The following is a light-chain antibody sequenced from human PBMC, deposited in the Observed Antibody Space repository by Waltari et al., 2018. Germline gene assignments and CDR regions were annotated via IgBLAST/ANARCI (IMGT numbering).Light chain of an antibody. V-gene: IGLV2-14*03. CDR1: SSDIGGYNY. CDR2: DVS. CDR3: SSYIDSSTLEL. J-gene: IGLJ2*01. Sequence: QSALTQPASVSGSPGQSITISCTGTSSDIGGYNYVSWYQQVPGKAPKLIIYDVSNRPSGVSVRFSGSKSGYTASLTISGLQAEDEANYYCSSYIDSSTLELFGGGTSLTVL.